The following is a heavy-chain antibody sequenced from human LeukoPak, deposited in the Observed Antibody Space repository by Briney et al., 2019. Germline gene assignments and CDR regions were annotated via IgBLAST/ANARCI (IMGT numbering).Heavy chain of an antibody. CDR3: AKENPLSGTFDY. CDR1: GFTFDDYA. D-gene: IGHD6-13*01. Sequence: GGSLRLSCAASGFTFDDYAMPWVRQAPGKGLEWVSGISWNSGSIGYADSVKGRFTISRDNAKNSLYLQMNSLRAEDTALYYCAKENPLSGTFDYWGQGTLVTVSS. V-gene: IGHV3-9*01. J-gene: IGHJ4*02. CDR2: ISWNSGSI.